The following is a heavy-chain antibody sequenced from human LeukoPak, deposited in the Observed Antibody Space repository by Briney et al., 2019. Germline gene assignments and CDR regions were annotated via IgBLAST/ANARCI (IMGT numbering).Heavy chain of an antibody. V-gene: IGHV4-59*01. J-gene: IGHJ4*02. Sequence: GSLRLSCAASGFTFSSYAMSWIRQPPGKGLEWIGYIYYSGSTNYNPSLKSRVTISVDTSKNQFSLKLSSVTAADTAVYYCARITIFGVALDYWGQGTLVTVSS. CDR3: ARITIFGVALDY. CDR1: GFTFSSYA. D-gene: IGHD3-3*01. CDR2: IYYSGST.